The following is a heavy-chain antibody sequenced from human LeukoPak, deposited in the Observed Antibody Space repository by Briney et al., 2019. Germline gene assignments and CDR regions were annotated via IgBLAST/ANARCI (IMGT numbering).Heavy chain of an antibody. V-gene: IGHV1-69*05. D-gene: IGHD6-13*01. Sequence: SVKVSCKASGYSFTTYGITWVRQAPGQGLEWMGRIIPIFGTANYAQKFQGRVTITTDESTSTAYMELSSLRSEDTAVYYCARSIAAAGPFDYWGQGTLVTASS. J-gene: IGHJ4*02. CDR1: GYSFTTYG. CDR3: ARSIAAAGPFDY. CDR2: IIPIFGTA.